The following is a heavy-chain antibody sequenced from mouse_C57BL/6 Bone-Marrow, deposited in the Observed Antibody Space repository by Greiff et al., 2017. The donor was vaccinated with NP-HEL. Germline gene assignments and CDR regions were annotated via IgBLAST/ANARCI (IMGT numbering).Heavy chain of an antibody. Sequence: LVKPGPSVKISCKASGFTFTDYYMPWVKQSHGKSLEWIGLVYPYNGGTSYNQKFKGKATLTVDTSSSTAYMELNSLTSEDSAVYYCARGITTVVNPSKAMDYWGQGTSVTVSS. V-gene: IGHV1-36*01. CDR3: ARGITTVVNPSKAMDY. J-gene: IGHJ4*01. D-gene: IGHD1-1*01. CDR1: GFTFTDYY. CDR2: VYPYNGGT.